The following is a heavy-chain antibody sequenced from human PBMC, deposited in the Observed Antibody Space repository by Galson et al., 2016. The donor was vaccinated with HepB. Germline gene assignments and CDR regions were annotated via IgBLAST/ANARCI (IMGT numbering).Heavy chain of an antibody. D-gene: IGHD3-22*01. V-gene: IGHV4-39*01. CDR2: IYYSGST. J-gene: IGHJ4*02. CDR3: ARRAATYDSSGYYYGADGDY. CDR1: GGSISSSSYY. Sequence: ETLSLTCTVSGGSISSSSYYWGWIRQPPGKGLEWIGSIYYSGSTYYNPSLKSRVTISVDTSKNQFSLKLGSVTAADTAVYYCARRAATYDSSGYYYGADGDYWGQGTLVTVSS.